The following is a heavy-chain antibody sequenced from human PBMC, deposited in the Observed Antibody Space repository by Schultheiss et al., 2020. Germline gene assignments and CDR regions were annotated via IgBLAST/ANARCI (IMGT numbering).Heavy chain of an antibody. CDR1: GFTFDDYT. D-gene: IGHD1-26*01. J-gene: IGHJ4*02. CDR3: VAVGATADY. Sequence: GGSLRLSCAASGFTFDDYTMHWVRQAPGKGLEWVSLISWDGGSTYYADSVKGRLTFSRDNFKNTVYLQMNSLTAEDTAVYYCVAVGATADYWGQGTLVTVSS. CDR2: ISWDGGST. V-gene: IGHV3-43*01.